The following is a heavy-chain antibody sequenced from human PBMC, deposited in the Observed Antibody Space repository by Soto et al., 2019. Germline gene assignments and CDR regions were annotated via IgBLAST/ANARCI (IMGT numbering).Heavy chain of an antibody. D-gene: IGHD6-13*01. Sequence: ASVKVSCKASGYTFTTYGISWARQAPGQGLEWMGWISVDNGNTNYAQKLQGRVTMTTDTSTTTAYMELRSLRSDDTAVYYCDRAPASTWEFDYWGQGTLVTVSS. V-gene: IGHV1-18*01. CDR1: GYTFTTYG. CDR3: DRAPASTWEFDY. CDR2: ISVDNGNT. J-gene: IGHJ4*02.